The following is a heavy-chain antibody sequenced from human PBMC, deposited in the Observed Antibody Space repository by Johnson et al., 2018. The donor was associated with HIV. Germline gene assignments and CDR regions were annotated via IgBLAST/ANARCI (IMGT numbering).Heavy chain of an antibody. J-gene: IGHJ3*02. CDR1: GFTFSSYD. Sequence: VQLVESGGGVVQPGRSLRLSCAASGFTFSSYDMHWVRQATGKGLEWVSAIGTAGDTYYPGSVKGRFTISRENAKNSLYLQRNSLTAGDTAVYYCARGYYYGTGSYYNSGAFDIWGQGTMVTVSS. D-gene: IGHD3-10*01. CDR2: IGTAGDT. CDR3: ARGYYYGTGSYYNSGAFDI. V-gene: IGHV3-13*01.